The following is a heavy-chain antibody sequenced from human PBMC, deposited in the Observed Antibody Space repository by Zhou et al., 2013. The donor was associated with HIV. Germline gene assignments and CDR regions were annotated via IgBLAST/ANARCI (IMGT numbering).Heavy chain of an antibody. CDR2: IIPITGIP. J-gene: IGHJ4*02. CDR1: GGTFGSFA. Sequence: QVQLVQSGAEVKKPGSSVKLSCKASGGTFGSFAISWVRQAPGQGLEWMGGIIPITGIPNYARKFEGRVTISADESTTTSQMDLSSLTSHDTAVYYCARGEFWNHYTTSFPREFDSWGQGTLVTVSS. CDR3: ARGEFWNHYTTSFPREFDS. V-gene: IGHV1-69*12. D-gene: IGHD3-3*01.